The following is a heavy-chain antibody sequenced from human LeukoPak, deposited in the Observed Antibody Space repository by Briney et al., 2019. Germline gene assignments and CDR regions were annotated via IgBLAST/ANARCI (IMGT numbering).Heavy chain of an antibody. CDR2: INNSGST. CDR3: ASWPTGDYPNWFDP. D-gene: IGHD4-17*01. Sequence: PSETLSLTCAVYGGSFSGYYWSWIRQPPGKGLEWIGEINNSGSTNYNPSLKSRVTISVDTSKNQFSLKLSSVTAADTAVYYCASWPTGDYPNWFDPWGQGTLVTVSS. V-gene: IGHV4-34*01. J-gene: IGHJ5*02. CDR1: GGSFSGYY.